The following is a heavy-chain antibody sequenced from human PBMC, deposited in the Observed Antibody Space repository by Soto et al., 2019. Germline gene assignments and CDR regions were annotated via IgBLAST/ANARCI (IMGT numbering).Heavy chain of an antibody. V-gene: IGHV4-39*01. CDR3: ARLYPSGSYSYYYYGMDV. D-gene: IGHD1-26*01. CDR1: GGSISSSSYY. Sequence: ASETLSLTCTVSGGSISSSSYYWGWIRQPPGKGLEWIGSIYYSGSTYYNPSLKSRVTISVDTSKNQFSLKLSSVTAADTAVYYCARLYPSGSYSYYYYGMDVWGQGTTVTVSS. J-gene: IGHJ6*02. CDR2: IYYSGST.